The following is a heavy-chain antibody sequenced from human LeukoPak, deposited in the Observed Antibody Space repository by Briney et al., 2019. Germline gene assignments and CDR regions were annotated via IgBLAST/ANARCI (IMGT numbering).Heavy chain of an antibody. D-gene: IGHD6-13*01. CDR1: GFTFDDYA. CDR2: ISWNSGSI. CDR3: AKDFGPEGGIAAAATPFDY. Sequence: PGRSLRLSCAASGFTFDDYAMDWVRQAPGKGLEWVSGISWNSGSIGYADSVKGRFTISRDNAKNSLYLQMNSLRAEDMALYYCAKDFGPEGGIAAAATPFDYWGQGTLVTVSS. V-gene: IGHV3-9*03. J-gene: IGHJ4*02.